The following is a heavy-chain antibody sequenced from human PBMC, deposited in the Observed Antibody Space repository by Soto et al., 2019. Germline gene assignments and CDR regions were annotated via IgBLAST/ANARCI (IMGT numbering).Heavy chain of an antibody. D-gene: IGHD1-26*01. V-gene: IGHV3-7*01. Sequence: GGSLRLSCAASGFTFSNYWMSWVRQAPGKGLEWVANIKEDGSEKYYVDSVKGRFTISRDNAKNSLYLQMNSLRAEDTAVYYCASNVVGPTNGGQGTPVTVSS. CDR2: IKEDGSEK. CDR1: GFTFSNYW. CDR3: ASNVVGPTN. J-gene: IGHJ4*02.